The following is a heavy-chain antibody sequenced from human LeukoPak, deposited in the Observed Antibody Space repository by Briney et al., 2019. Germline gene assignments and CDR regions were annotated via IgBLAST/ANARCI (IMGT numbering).Heavy chain of an antibody. D-gene: IGHD5-12*01. J-gene: IGHJ4*02. Sequence: GGSLRLSCAASGFTFSSYSMNWVRQAPGKGLEWVSSISSSSSYIYYADSVKGRFTISRDNAKNSLYLQMNSLRAEDTAVYYCARDPHGGYDLGYWGQGTLVTVSS. CDR2: ISSSSSYI. CDR3: ARDPHGGYDLGY. CDR1: GFTFSSYS. V-gene: IGHV3-21*01.